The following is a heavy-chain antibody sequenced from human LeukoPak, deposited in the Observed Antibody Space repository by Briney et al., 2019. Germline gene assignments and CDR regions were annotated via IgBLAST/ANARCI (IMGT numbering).Heavy chain of an antibody. CDR3: ASPVDTAMVTPFDY. CDR2: INTDGSTT. D-gene: IGHD5-18*01. Sequence: GESLRLSCVDSEFTFSRYWMHWVRQAPGEGLVWVSRINTDGSTTTYADSVKGRFTISRDNAKNSLYLQMNSLRAEDTVVYYCASPVDTAMVTPFDYWGQGTLVTVSS. J-gene: IGHJ4*02. V-gene: IGHV3-74*01. CDR1: EFTFSRYW.